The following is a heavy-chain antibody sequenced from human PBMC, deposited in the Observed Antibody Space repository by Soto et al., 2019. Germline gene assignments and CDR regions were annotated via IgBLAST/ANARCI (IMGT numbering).Heavy chain of an antibody. V-gene: IGHV1-58*01. CDR1: GFMFTSSA. J-gene: IGHJ4*02. CDR3: AAVPVLRFLKWLPAYFDY. D-gene: IGHD3-3*01. Sequence: ASVKVSCKTSGFMFTSSAVQWVRQALGQRLEWIGWLVVGSGNTHYAQHFQERVTLTRDMSTGTAYMELSSLRSEDTAVYYCAAVPVLRFLKWLPAYFDYWGQGTLVTVSS. CDR2: LVVGSGNT.